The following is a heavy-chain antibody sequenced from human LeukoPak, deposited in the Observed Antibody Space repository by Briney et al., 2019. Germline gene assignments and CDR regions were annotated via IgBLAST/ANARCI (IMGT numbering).Heavy chain of an antibody. CDR2: IIPILGIA. CDR3: AKDRGWWELPQRYFDY. D-gene: IGHD1-26*01. J-gene: IGHJ4*02. Sequence: SVKVSCKASGGTFSSYAISWVRQAPGQGLEWMGRIIPILGIANYAQKFQGRVTITADKSTSTAYMELSSLRSEDTAVYYCAKDRGWWELPQRYFDYWGQGTLVTVSS. V-gene: IGHV1-69*04. CDR1: GGTFSSYA.